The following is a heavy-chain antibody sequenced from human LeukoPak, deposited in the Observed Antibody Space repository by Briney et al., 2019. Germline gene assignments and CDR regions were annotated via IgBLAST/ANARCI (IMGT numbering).Heavy chain of an antibody. CDR3: ATMQWLEGVDWFDP. D-gene: IGHD6-19*01. CDR2: IRYVESNK. J-gene: IGHJ5*02. V-gene: IGHV3-30*02. Sequence: GGSLRLSCAASGFISSNYGMHWVRQAPGKGLEWVAFIRYVESNKFYADSVKGRFTISRDNSKNILFLQMNSLRAEDTAVYYCATMQWLEGVDWFDPWGQGTLVTVSS. CDR1: GFISSNYG.